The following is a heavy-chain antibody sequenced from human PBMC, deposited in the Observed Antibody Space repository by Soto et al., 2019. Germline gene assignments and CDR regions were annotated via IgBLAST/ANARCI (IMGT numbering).Heavy chain of an antibody. Sequence: EVQLLDSGGGLAQPGGSLRLSCAASGFAFSNSAMSWVRQAPAKGLEWVSTVSGSGENSYYVASVKGRFTISRDTSKNTLYLQMNSLRAGDTAVYYCAKNYIIFTGIFDSWGQGALITVSS. CDR1: GFAFSNSA. V-gene: IGHV3-23*01. CDR2: VSGSGENS. J-gene: IGHJ4*02. CDR3: AKNYIIFTGIFDS. D-gene: IGHD3-9*01.